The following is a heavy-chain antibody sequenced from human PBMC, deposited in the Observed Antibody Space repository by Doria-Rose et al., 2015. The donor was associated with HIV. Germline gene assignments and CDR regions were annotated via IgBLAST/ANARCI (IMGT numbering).Heavy chain of an antibody. V-gene: IGHV3-21*01. CDR3: ARRASSNWGPFAP. CDR1: GFTFSSYS. Sequence: LQESGGGLVKPGGSQRLSCVASGFTFSSYSMNWVRQAPGKGLEWVSSISLTSNYIYYADSVKGRFTISRDNAKNSQYLQMNNLRAEDTAVYYCARRASSNWGPFAPWGQGTLVTVSS. D-gene: IGHD7-27*01. J-gene: IGHJ5*02. CDR2: ISLTSNYI.